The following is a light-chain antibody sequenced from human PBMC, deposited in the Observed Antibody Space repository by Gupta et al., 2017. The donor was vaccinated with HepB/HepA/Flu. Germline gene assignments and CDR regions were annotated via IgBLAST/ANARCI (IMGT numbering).Light chain of an antibody. CDR2: AAS. J-gene: IGKJ4*01. CDR3: QQYDKSPPLT. CDR1: QSVSSNY. V-gene: IGKV3-20*01. Sequence: EIVLTQSPGTLSLSPGERATLSCRASQSVSSNYLAWYQQKPGQAPRLLIYAASTRATGIPDRFSGSGSGTDFTLSISRLKHEDFAVYYCQQYDKSPPLTFGGGTKVEIK.